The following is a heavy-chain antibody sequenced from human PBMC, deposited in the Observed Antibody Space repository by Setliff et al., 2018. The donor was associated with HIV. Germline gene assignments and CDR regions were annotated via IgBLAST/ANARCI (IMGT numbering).Heavy chain of an antibody. CDR3: ARGDYYDSSGYEGLDS. V-gene: IGHV4-34*01. J-gene: IGHJ4*02. CDR2: VSYSGNT. D-gene: IGHD3-22*01. Sequence: PSETLSLTCAVYGGSFSGYYWSWIRQSPGKGLEWIGEVSYSGNTNYNPSLKSRLNISVDKSKNQFSLKVSSVTAADTAVYYCARGDYYDSSGYEGLDSWGQRTLVTVSS. CDR1: GGSFSGYY.